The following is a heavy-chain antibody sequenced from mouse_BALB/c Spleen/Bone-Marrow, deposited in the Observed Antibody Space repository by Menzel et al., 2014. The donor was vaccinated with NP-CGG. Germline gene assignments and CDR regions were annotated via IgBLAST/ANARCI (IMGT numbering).Heavy chain of an antibody. J-gene: IGHJ4*01. CDR3: ARIWAYYAMDY. V-gene: IGHV5-6-3*01. CDR1: GFTFSSYG. D-gene: IGHD4-1*01. Sequence: DVMLVESGGGLVQPGGSLKLSCAASGFTFSSYGVSWVRQTPDKRLELVATINSNGGSTYYPDSVKGRFTISRDNAKNTLYLQMSSLKSEDTAMYYCARIWAYYAMDYWGQGTSVTVSS. CDR2: INSNGGST.